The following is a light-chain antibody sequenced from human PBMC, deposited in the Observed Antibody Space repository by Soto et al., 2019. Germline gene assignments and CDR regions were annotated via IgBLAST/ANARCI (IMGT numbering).Light chain of an antibody. CDR2: KAS. V-gene: IGKV1-5*03. Sequence: DIQMTQSPSTLSASIGDRVTITCRASQSISSWLAWYQQKPGKAPNLLIYKASTLESGVPTRFSGSESGTEFTLTISSLQPDDLATYYCQQYNNYTRTFRQGTKVDIX. CDR1: QSISSW. CDR3: QQYNNYTRT. J-gene: IGKJ1*01.